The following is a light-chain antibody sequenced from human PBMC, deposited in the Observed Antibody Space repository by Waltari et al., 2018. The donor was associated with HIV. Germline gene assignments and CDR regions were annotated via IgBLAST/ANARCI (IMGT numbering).Light chain of an antibody. CDR1: QPVRSSH. CDR2: GAS. J-gene: IGKJ1*01. Sequence: DTALTQSPGTLSLSPGEGAILSCRTSQPVRSSHLAWYQQKPGQAPRLLVYGASTRAAGIPDRFSGSGSGADFTLSISRLEPEDFAVYYCHQYGSLPETFGQGTKV. CDR3: HQYGSLPET. V-gene: IGKV3-20*01.